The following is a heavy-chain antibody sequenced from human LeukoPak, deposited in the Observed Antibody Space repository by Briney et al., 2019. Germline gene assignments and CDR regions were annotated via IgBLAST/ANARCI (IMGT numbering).Heavy chain of an antibody. D-gene: IGHD3-9*01. CDR1: GGSISSYY. CDR2: IYYSGST. CDR3: ARASSKYYDILTGYSPYNWFDP. Sequence: SETLSLTCTVSGGSISSYYWSWIRQPPGKGLEWIGYIYYSGSTNYNPSLKSRVPISVDTSKNQFSLKLSSVTAADTAVYYCARASSKYYDILTGYSPYNWFDPWGQGTLVTVSS. V-gene: IGHV4-59*01. J-gene: IGHJ5*02.